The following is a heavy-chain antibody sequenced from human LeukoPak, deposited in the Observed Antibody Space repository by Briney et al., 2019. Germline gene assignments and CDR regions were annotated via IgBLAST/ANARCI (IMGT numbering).Heavy chain of an antibody. CDR1: GVTFSTYA. J-gene: IGHJ6*02. V-gene: IGHV3-30-3*01. Sequence: GGSLRLSCAASGVTFSTYAMHWVRQAPGKGLEWVAVISYDGSNKYFADSVKGRFTISRDNSKNTLYPQMNSLRAEDTAVYYCARDRTNNYYYYGMDVWGQGTTVTVS. CDR2: ISYDGSNK. CDR3: ARDRTNNYYYYGMDV.